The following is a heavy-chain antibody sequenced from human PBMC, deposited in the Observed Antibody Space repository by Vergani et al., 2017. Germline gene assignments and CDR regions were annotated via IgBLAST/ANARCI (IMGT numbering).Heavy chain of an antibody. J-gene: IGHJ4*02. CDR3: ARGIVVVPAAPNVYFDY. V-gene: IGHV5-51*01. D-gene: IGHD2-2*01. Sequence: EVQLVQSGAEVKKPGESLTISCKGSGYSFTSYWIGWVRQMPGKGLEWMGIIYPGDSDTRYSPSFQGQVTISADKSISTAYLQWSSLKASDTAMYYCARGIVVVPAAPNVYFDYWGQGTLVIVSS. CDR1: GYSFTSYW. CDR2: IYPGDSDT.